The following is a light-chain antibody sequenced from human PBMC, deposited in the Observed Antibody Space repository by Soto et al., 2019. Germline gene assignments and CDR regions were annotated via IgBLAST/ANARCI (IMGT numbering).Light chain of an antibody. CDR1: SSNIGANY. CDR2: ETS. J-gene: IGLJ2*01. V-gene: IGLV1-51*02. CDR3: ATWDSSLRVVV. Sequence: QSVLTQPPSVSAAPGQKVTISCSGTSSNIGANYVSWYQQFPGTPPTLLIYETSQRPSGIPDRFSASKSGTSGTLDITGLQTGDEADYFCATWDSSLRVVVFGGGTKLTDL.